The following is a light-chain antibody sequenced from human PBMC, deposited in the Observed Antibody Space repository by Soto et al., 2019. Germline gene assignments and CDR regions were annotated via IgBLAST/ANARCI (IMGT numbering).Light chain of an antibody. CDR3: QQYNPYSPWT. V-gene: IGKV1-5*03. J-gene: IGKJ1*01. CDR2: KAS. CDR1: QSITGW. Sequence: DIQMTQSPSTLSASVGDRVTITCRASQSITGWLAWFQQKPGKAPKLLISKASSLQSGVPSRFSGSGSGTEFTLTISSLQPDDFAIYYCQQYNPYSPWTFGQGTKVDIK.